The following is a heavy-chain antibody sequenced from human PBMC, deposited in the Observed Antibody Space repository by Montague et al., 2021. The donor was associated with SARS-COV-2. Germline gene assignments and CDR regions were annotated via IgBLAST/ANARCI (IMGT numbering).Heavy chain of an antibody. J-gene: IGHJ3*02. Sequence: SETRSLTCTVSGASVGSSDWGWIRQSPGKGLEWIGYFYSVGSTDYNPSLKSRATISRDTSKNQFSLKVRSVTVADTAVYYCARETMTADAFDIWGQGTMVTVSP. CDR2: FYSVGST. CDR3: ARETMTADAFDI. V-gene: IGHV4-59*02. D-gene: IGHD1-14*01. CDR1: GASVGSSD.